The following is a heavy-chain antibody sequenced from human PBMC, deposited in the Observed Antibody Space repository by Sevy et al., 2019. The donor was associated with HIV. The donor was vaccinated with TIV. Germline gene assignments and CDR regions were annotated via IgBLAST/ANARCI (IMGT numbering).Heavy chain of an antibody. D-gene: IGHD3-10*01. J-gene: IGHJ4*02. CDR3: ASYYGSGTYFDY. CDR2: IYYSGST. CDR1: GGSISGYY. Sequence: SETLSLTCTVSGGSISGYYWSWIRQPPGKGLEWIGYIYYSGSTNYNPSLKSRVTISVDTSKNQFSLQLSSVTAADTAVYYCASYYGSGTYFDYWGQGTLVTVSS. V-gene: IGHV4-59*13.